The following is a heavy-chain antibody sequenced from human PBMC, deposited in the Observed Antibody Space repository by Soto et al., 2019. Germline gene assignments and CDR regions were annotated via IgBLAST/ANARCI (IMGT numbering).Heavy chain of an antibody. V-gene: IGHV4-39*01. CDR1: GGSISSSSYY. CDR2: IYYSGST. J-gene: IGHJ4*02. CDR3: ASALPTPYQLPEYYFDY. D-gene: IGHD2-2*01. Sequence: QLQLQESGPGLAKPSETLSLTCTVSGGSISSSSYYWGWIRQPPGKGLEWIGSIYYSGSTYYNPSLTSRVTISVDTSKNQFSLKLSSVTAADTAVYYCASALPTPYQLPEYYFDYWGQGTLVTVSS.